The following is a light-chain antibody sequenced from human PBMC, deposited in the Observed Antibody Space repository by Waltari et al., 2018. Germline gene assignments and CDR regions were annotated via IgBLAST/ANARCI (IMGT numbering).Light chain of an antibody. CDR2: DAS. J-gene: IGKJ1*01. Sequence: EIVLTQSPGTLSLSPGEGATLSCRASQSVSRSLAWYQQKPGQAPRLLIYDASTRATGIPDRFSGSGSGTDLSLTISRLEPEDFAVYYCQKYVSLPATFGQGTTVEIK. V-gene: IGKV3-20*01. CDR1: QSVSRS. CDR3: QKYVSLPAT.